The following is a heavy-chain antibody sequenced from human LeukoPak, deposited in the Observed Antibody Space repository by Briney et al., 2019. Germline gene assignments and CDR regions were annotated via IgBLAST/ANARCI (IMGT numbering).Heavy chain of an antibody. J-gene: IGHJ4*02. CDR1: GGSLSGYY. V-gene: IGHV4-34*01. D-gene: IGHD5-24*01. Sequence: SETLSLTCAVYGGSLSGYYWNWIRQPPGKGLEWIGEIHHSGSTNYNPSLKSRVTISVDTSKNQFSLKLSSVTPADTAVYYCARSRGWLQSHPLGYWGQGTLVTASS. CDR2: IHHSGST. CDR3: ARSRGWLQSHPLGY.